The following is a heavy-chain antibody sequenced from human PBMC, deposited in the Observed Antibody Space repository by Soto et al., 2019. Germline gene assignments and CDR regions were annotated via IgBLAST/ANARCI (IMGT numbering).Heavy chain of an antibody. CDR2: IYYSGGT. CDR1: GGSISSGGYY. CDR3: ARVYNWNYSL. Sequence: SETLSLTCTVSGGSISSGGYYWSWIRQHPGKGLEWIGYIYYSGGTYYNPSLKSRVTISVDTSKNQFSLKLSSVTAADTAVYYCARVYNWNYSLWGQGTLVTVSS. D-gene: IGHD1-1*01. V-gene: IGHV4-31*03. J-gene: IGHJ4*02.